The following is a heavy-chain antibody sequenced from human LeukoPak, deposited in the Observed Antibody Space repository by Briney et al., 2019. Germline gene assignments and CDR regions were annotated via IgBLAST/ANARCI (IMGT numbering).Heavy chain of an antibody. CDR1: GGSISSYY. CDR3: ARVAGVLYGDYVSPFDY. V-gene: IGHV4-59*01. J-gene: IGHJ4*02. D-gene: IGHD4-17*01. CDR2: IYYSGST. Sequence: SETLSLTCTVSGGSISSYYWSWIRQPPGKGLEWIGYIYYSGSTNYNPSLKSRVTISVDTSKNQFSLKLSSVTAADTAVYYCARVAGVLYGDYVSPFDYWGQGTLVTVSS.